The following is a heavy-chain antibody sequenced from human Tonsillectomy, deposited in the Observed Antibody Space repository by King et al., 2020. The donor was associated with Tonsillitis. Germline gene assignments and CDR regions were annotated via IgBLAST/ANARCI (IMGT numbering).Heavy chain of an antibody. D-gene: IGHD6-6*01. CDR2: IYYSGTT. V-gene: IGHV4-59*01. J-gene: IGHJ6*03. Sequence: QLKESGPGLVKPSETLSLTCTVSGGSISSYYWSWIRQPPGKGLEWIGYIYYSGTTNYNPSLKSRVTISVDTSKNQFSLKLSSVTAADTAVYYCARGKVYWQLAHYYFYMDVWGKGTTVTVSS. CDR3: ARGKVYWQLAHYYFYMDV. CDR1: GGSISSYY.